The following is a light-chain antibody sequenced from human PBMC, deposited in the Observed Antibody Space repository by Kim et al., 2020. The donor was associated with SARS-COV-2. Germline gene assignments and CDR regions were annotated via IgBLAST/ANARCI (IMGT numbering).Light chain of an antibody. CDR1: RSNIGSKF. CDR3: ASWDDNLSGVI. CDR2: SNN. J-gene: IGLJ2*01. V-gene: IGLV1-47*01. Sequence: QSVLTQPPSASGTPGQRVTISCSGSRSNIGSKFVYWYQQLPGTAPTLIIYSNNQRPSGVPDRFSGSKSGALASLTISGLRSEDEADYYCASWDDNLSGVIFGGGTQLTVL.